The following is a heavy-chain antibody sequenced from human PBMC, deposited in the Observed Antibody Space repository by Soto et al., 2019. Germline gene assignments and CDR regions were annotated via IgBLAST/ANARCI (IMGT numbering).Heavy chain of an antibody. D-gene: IGHD6-19*01. J-gene: IGHJ4*02. Sequence: HLVDSGGGVVQPGRSLRLSCAASGFTFSNYGMHCVRQAPGKGLEWVAVISYDGSNKYYSDSVKGRFTISRDNSNNTLYLQMNSLRPEDTAVYCCVKDGNEYNSGWYAPSLDDWGQGTMVTVSS. CDR1: GFTFSNYG. CDR2: ISYDGSNK. V-gene: IGHV3-30*18. CDR3: VKDGNEYNSGWYAPSLDD.